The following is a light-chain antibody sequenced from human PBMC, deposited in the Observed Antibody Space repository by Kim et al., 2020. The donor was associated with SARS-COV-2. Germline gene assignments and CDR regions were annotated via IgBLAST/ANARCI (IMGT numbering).Light chain of an antibody. Sequence: DIQMTQSPSTMSASVGDRVTITCRASQGITSYLAWFQQKPGKVPKRLIYGVSKLESGVPSRFSGSGSGTEFTLTINSLQPEDFATYYCLQHNTYPYTFGQGTKLEI. J-gene: IGKJ2*01. CDR1: QGITSY. CDR2: GVS. CDR3: LQHNTYPYT. V-gene: IGKV1-17*03.